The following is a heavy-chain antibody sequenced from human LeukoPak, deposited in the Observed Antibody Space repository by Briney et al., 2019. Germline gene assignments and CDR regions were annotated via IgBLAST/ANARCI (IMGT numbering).Heavy chain of an antibody. CDR3: ARTQEASRRYYFDY. CDR1: GGSISSGGYY. CDR2: IYYSGST. Sequence: SQTLSLTCTVSGGSISSGGYYWSWIRQHPGKGLEWIGYIYYSGSTCYNPSLKSRVTISVDTSKNQFSLKVTSVTAADTAVYYCARTQEASRRYYFDYWGQGTLVTVSS. J-gene: IGHJ4*02. V-gene: IGHV4-31*03.